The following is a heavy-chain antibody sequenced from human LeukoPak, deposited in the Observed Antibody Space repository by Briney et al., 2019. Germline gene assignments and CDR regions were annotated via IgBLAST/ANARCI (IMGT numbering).Heavy chain of an antibody. D-gene: IGHD3-22*01. V-gene: IGHV3-11*01. J-gene: IGHJ3*02. CDR3: ARATYDSSAVDAFDI. Sequence: GGSLRLSCAASGFTFGDYFMSWLRQAPGKGLEWVAYTNTAGNTIYYADSMKGRFTISRDNAKNSLYLQMNTLRAEDTAVYYCARATYDSSAVDAFDIWGQGTMVTVSP. CDR1: GFTFGDYF. CDR2: TNTAGNTI.